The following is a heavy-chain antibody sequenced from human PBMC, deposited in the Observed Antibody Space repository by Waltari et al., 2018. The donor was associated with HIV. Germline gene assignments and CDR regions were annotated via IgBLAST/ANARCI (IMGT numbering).Heavy chain of an antibody. CDR2: MSPNSGNT. J-gene: IGHJ6*02. V-gene: IGHV1-8*01. CDR3: ARGGSASMDV. Sequence: QVQLVQSGAEVKKPGASVKVSCKASGYAFATYDVNWVRQATGQGPEWMGWMSPNSGNTVYAQEFQCRVTMTRDTSISTVYMELSSLTSEDTAVYYCARGGSASMDVWGQGTTVTVSS. CDR1: GYAFATYD.